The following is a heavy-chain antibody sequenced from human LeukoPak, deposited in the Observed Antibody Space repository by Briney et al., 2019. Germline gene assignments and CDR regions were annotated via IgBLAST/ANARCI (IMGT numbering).Heavy chain of an antibody. J-gene: IGHJ5*02. Sequence: SETLSLTCTVSGESISGFYWTWIRQPPGKGLEWIGYIYYSGSTNYNPSLKSRVTISVDTSKNQFSLKLSSVTAADTAVYYCARCRGIAVPRYNWFDPWGQGTLVTVSS. CDR1: GESISGFY. CDR3: ARCRGIAVPRYNWFDP. CDR2: IYYSGST. D-gene: IGHD6-19*01. V-gene: IGHV4-59*12.